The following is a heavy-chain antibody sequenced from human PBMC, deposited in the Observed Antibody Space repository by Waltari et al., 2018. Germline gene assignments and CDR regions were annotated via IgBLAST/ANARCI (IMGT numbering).Heavy chain of an antibody. Sequence: QVQLVQSGAEVKQPGSSVKVSCKASGATFSSFAFNWVRQAPGQGLEWMGGNIPMFSTTNYAQKYQGRVTITADESTKSVYMDLGGLSSEDTARYYCAREVGGSFYWDFDRWGRGTLVTVSS. CDR2: NIPMFSTT. V-gene: IGHV1-69*01. D-gene: IGHD1-26*01. J-gene: IGHJ2*01. CDR3: AREVGGSFYWDFDR. CDR1: GATFSSFA.